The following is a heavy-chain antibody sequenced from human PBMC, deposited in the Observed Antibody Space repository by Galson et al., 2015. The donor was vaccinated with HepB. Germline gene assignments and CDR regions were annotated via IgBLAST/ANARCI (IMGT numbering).Heavy chain of an antibody. J-gene: IGHJ4*02. Sequence: QSGAEVTKPGESLKISCTGSGYSFTSYWIGWVRQMPGKGLEWMGIIYPGDSDTRYSPSFKGQVTISADKSISTAYLQWSSLKASDSAMYYCARSNYDILTGYYRAFDYWGQGTLVPVSS. CDR3: ARSNYDILTGYYRAFDY. CDR1: GYSFTSYW. CDR2: IYPGDSDT. V-gene: IGHV5-51*01. D-gene: IGHD3-9*01.